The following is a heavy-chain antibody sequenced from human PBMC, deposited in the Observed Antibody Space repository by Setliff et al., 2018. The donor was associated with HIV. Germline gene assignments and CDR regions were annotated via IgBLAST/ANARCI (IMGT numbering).Heavy chain of an antibody. Sequence: PGGSLRLSCAASGFAFFTYWMSWVRQAPGKGLEWVANIKQDGSGKYYVDSVKGRFTISRDNARNSLYLQMNSLRAEDTGIYYCSIGHYTTSGWGQGTLVTVSS. CDR2: IKQDGSGK. V-gene: IGHV3-7*01. D-gene: IGHD1-1*01. CDR1: GFAFFTYW. J-gene: IGHJ4*02. CDR3: SIGHYTTSG.